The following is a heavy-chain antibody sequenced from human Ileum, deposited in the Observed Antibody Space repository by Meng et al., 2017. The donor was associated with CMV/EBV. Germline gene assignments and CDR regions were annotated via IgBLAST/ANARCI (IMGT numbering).Heavy chain of an antibody. D-gene: IGHD3-10*01. J-gene: IGHJ5*02. CDR1: GGSLTSYY. CDR2: IHPTGTT. CDR3: ARAAARGVPVDL. V-gene: IGHV4-4*07. Sequence: QRPESGPILLQPSETLSPTCTVTGGSLTSYYWTWIRQPAGKGLEWIGRIHPTGTTDDNPSLRSRVSMSLDKSKNQFSLKLTSVTAADTAVYYCARAAARGVPVDLWGQGTLVTVSS.